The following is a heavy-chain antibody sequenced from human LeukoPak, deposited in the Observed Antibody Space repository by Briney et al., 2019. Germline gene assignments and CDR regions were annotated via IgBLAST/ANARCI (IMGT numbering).Heavy chain of an antibody. CDR2: IKQDGSEK. CDR1: GLTFSSYW. CDR3: ARARQLRS. J-gene: IGHJ5*02. Sequence: GGSLRLSCAASGLTFSSYWMSWVRQAPGKGLEWVANIKQDGSEKYYVDSVKGRFTISRDNAKNSLYLQMNSLRAEDTAVYYCARARQLRSWGQGTLVTVSS. D-gene: IGHD2-2*01. V-gene: IGHV3-7*04.